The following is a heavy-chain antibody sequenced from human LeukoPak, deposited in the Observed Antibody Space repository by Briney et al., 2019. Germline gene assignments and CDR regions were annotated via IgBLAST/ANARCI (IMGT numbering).Heavy chain of an antibody. Sequence: SETLSLTCAVYGGSFSGYYWSWIRQPPGKGLEWIGEINHSGSTNYNPSLKSRVTISVDTSNNQFSLRLTSVTAADTAVYYCARDQVYYYGMDVWGQGTTVTVSS. J-gene: IGHJ6*02. V-gene: IGHV4-34*09. CDR3: ARDQVYYYGMDV. CDR2: INHSGST. CDR1: GGSFSGYY.